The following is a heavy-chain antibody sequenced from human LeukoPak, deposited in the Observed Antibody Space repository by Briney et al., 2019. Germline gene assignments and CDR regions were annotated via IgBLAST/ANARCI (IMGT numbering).Heavy chain of an antibody. J-gene: IGHJ4*02. V-gene: IGHV1-46*01. CDR3: ARDLRDYYDSSG. D-gene: IGHD3-22*01. CDR1: GGTFSSYA. Sequence: ASVKVSCKASGGTFSSYAISWVRQAPGQGLEWMGIINPSGGSTSYAQKFQGRVTMTRDTSTSTVYMELSSLRSEDTAVYYCARDLRDYYDSSGWGQGTLVTVSS. CDR2: INPSGGST.